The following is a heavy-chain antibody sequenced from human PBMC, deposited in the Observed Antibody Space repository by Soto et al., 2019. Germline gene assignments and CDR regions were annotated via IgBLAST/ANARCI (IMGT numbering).Heavy chain of an antibody. CDR1: GFMFSSAW. J-gene: IGHJ4*02. D-gene: IGHD1-1*01. V-gene: IGHV3-15*01. CDR2: IKSKKDGGAR. CDR3: VEGWNDF. Sequence: EVQVVEAGGDLVEPGGSLRLSCETSGFMFSSAWMSWVRQAPGKGLEWVARIKSKKDGGARDYAARVNGRFSISRDDSKSTVYLQMNSLRAEDTALYYCVEGWNDFWGQGTLVTVSS.